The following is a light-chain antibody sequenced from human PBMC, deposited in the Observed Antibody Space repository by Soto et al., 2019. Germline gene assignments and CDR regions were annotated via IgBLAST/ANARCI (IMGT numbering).Light chain of an antibody. CDR1: NIGSKS. CDR2: YDS. Sequence: SYELTQPPSVSVAPGKTARTTCGGNNIGSKSVHWYQQKPGQAPVLVIYYDSDRTSGIPERFSGSNSGNTATLTISRVEAGDEADYYCQVWDSSSDGVFGGGTKLTVL. J-gene: IGLJ2*01. V-gene: IGLV3-21*04. CDR3: QVWDSSSDGV.